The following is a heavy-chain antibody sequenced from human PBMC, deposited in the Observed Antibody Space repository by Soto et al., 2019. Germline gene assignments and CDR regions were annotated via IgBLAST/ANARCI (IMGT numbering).Heavy chain of an antibody. Sequence: VQLVESGGGLVKPGGSLRLSCAASGFTFSSYSMNWVRQAPGKGLEWVSSISSSSSYIYYADSVKGRFTISRDNAKNSLYLQMNSLRAEDTAVYYCAREGLAEMNAFDIWGQGTMVTVSS. D-gene: IGHD4-17*01. CDR1: GFTFSSYS. CDR2: ISSSSSYI. V-gene: IGHV3-21*01. J-gene: IGHJ3*02. CDR3: AREGLAEMNAFDI.